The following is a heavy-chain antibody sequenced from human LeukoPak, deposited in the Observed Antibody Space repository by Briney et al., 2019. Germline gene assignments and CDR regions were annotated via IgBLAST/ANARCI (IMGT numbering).Heavy chain of an antibody. J-gene: IGHJ6*02. CDR1: GGSISSGGYY. D-gene: IGHD2-2*01. Sequence: PSETLSLTCTVSGGSISSGGYYWRWIRQHPGKGLEWIGYVYYSGSTYYNPSLKSRVTISLDTSKNQFSLKLTSVTAADTAVYYCARVVPKKAPYGVDVWGQGTTVIVSS. V-gene: IGHV4-31*03. CDR3: ARVVPKKAPYGVDV. CDR2: VYYSGST.